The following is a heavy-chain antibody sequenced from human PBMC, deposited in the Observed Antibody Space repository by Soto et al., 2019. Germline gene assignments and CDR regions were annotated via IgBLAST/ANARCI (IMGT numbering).Heavy chain of an antibody. V-gene: IGHV1-18*04. CDR2: ISAYNGNT. CDR3: ARDIVVVIPSRSDAFDI. D-gene: IGHD3-22*01. CDR1: GYTFTSYG. Sequence: ASVKVSCKVSGYTFTSYGISWVRQAPGQGLEWMGWISAYNGNTNYAQKLQGRVTMTTDTSTSTAYMELRSLRSDDTAVYYCARDIVVVIPSRSDAFDIWGQGTMVTVSS. J-gene: IGHJ3*02.